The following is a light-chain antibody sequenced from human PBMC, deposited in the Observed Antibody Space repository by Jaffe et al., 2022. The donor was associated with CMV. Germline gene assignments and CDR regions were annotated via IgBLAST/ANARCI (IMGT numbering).Light chain of an antibody. CDR3: QQYFISPWT. CDR1: QSLLYSSNNKNS. CDR2: WAS. Sequence: DIVMTQSPDSLGVSLGERATINCKSSQSLLYSSNNKNSLAWYQLKSGQPPKLLIYWASTRESGVPDRFSGSGSGTDFTLTISSLQAEDVAVYYCQQYFISPWTFGQGTRVEIK. V-gene: IGKV4-1*01. J-gene: IGKJ1*01.